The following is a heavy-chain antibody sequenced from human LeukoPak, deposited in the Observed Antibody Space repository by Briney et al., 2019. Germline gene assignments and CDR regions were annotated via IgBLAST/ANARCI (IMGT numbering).Heavy chain of an antibody. Sequence: PGRSLRLSCAASGFTFSSYDMHWVRQAPGKGLEWVAVIWYDGSNKYYADSEKGRFTISRDNSKNTLYLQMNSLRAEETAVYYCARDRRVLLWFGESGYYYGMDVWGQGTTVTVSS. CDR1: GFTFSSYD. CDR2: IWYDGSNK. CDR3: ARDRRVLLWFGESGYYYGMDV. J-gene: IGHJ6*02. V-gene: IGHV3-33*01. D-gene: IGHD3-10*01.